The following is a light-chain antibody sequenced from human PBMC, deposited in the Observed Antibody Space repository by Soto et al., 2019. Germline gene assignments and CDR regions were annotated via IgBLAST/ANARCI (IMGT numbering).Light chain of an antibody. Sequence: QSVLSQPASVSGSPGQSITISCTGSSSDVGSYNLVSWYQQHPGKAPELMIYEVSGRPSGVSNRFSGSKSGNTASLTISGLQAEDEADYYCCSYAGSSPYVFGTGTKVTVL. J-gene: IGLJ1*01. CDR3: CSYAGSSPYV. V-gene: IGLV2-23*02. CDR2: EVS. CDR1: SSDVGSYNL.